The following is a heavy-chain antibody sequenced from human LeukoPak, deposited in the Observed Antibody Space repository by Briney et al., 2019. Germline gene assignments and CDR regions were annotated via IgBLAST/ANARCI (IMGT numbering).Heavy chain of an antibody. Sequence: PSETLSLTCTVSGGSIGSSSYYWGWIRQPPGEGLEWIGNVYYSGSTYYNPSLKSRVTISVDTSKNQFSLKLSSVTAADTAVYYCARQHDFWSGSLYYYYMDVWGKGTTVTVPS. CDR1: GGSIGSSSYY. CDR2: VYYSGST. D-gene: IGHD3-3*01. V-gene: IGHV4-39*01. CDR3: ARQHDFWSGSLYYYYMDV. J-gene: IGHJ6*03.